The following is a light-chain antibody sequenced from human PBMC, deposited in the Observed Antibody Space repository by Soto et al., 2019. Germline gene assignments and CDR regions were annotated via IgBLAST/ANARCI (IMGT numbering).Light chain of an antibody. J-gene: IGKJ1*01. Sequence: DIQMTQSPSSLSASVGDRVTITCRASQSISGYLNWYQQKPGKAPKLLIYGASTLKSGVPSRFSGSGSGTEFTLTISSLQPDDFATYYCQQYNTYWTFGQGTKVDIK. CDR1: QSISGY. V-gene: IGKV1-5*01. CDR2: GAS. CDR3: QQYNTYWT.